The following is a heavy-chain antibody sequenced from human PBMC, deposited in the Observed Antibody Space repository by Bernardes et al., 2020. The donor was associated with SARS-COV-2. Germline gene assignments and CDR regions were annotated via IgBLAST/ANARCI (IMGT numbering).Heavy chain of an antibody. V-gene: IGHV3-23*01. CDR1: GFTFSSHA. CDR3: AKDRDMIVMTAHGLDV. CDR2: IGAIGGST. D-gene: IGHD2-21*02. J-gene: IGHJ6*02. Sequence: GGSLRLSCAASGFTFSSHAMNWVRQAPGKGLEWVSGIGAIGGSTHYADSVKGRFTISRDNSKSTLYLQMNSLRAEDTALYYCAKDRDMIVMTAHGLDVWGQGTTVTVSS.